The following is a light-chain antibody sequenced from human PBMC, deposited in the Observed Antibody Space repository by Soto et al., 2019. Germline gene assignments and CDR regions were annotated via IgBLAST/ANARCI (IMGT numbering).Light chain of an antibody. Sequence: DIQRTQSPSSLSASVEDRVIITCRASQSISKHLNWYQQKPGKAPKLLIFAASSLQSGVPSRFSGGGSGTEFILTITGLKNEDFATYFCQEADGFTWRFGHGTKVDI. CDR1: QSISKH. J-gene: IGKJ1*01. CDR2: AAS. CDR3: QEADGFTWR. V-gene: IGKV1-39*01.